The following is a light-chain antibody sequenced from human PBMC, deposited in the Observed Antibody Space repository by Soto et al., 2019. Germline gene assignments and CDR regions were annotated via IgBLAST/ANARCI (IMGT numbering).Light chain of an antibody. CDR2: GAS. V-gene: IGKV3-20*01. CDR1: QSVSSSY. Sequence: EIVLTQSPGTLSLSPGERATLSCRASQSVSSSYLAWYQQKPGQAPRLLIYGASSRAAGIPVRFSGSGSGTDFTLTISLLEPEDFAVYYCQQYGSSPTFGQGTQVQIK. CDR3: QQYGSSPT. J-gene: IGKJ1*01.